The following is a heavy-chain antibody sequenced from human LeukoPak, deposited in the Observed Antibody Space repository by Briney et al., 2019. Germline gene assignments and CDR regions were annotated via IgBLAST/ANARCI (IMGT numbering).Heavy chain of an antibody. D-gene: IGHD3-10*01. CDR2: ISYDGSNK. Sequence: GRSLRLSCAASGFTFSSYAMHWVRQAPGKGLEWVAVISYDGSNKYYADSVKGRFTISRDNSKNTLYLQMNSLRAEDTAVYYCARDPGGRGYFDYWGQGTLVTVSS. CDR3: ARDPGGRGYFDY. J-gene: IGHJ4*02. CDR1: GFTFSSYA. V-gene: IGHV3-30-3*01.